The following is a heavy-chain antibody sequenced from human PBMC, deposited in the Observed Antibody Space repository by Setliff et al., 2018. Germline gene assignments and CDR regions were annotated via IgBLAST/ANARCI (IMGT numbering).Heavy chain of an antibody. CDR1: GFTFSSYG. V-gene: IGHV3-33*06. CDR3: AKESANYYYYTDV. CDR2: IWYDGTNK. Sequence: LRLSCAASGFTFSSYGMHWVRQAPGKGLEWVAVIWYDGTNKYYADSVKGRFTISRDNSKNTLYLQMNSLRAEDTAVYYCAKESANYYYYTDVWGKGTTVTVSS. J-gene: IGHJ6*03.